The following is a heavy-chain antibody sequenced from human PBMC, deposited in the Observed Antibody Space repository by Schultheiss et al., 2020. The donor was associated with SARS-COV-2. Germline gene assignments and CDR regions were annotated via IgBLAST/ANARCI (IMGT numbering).Heavy chain of an antibody. J-gene: IGHJ6*02. CDR3: ARDRGVSSTSGFYYYYGMDV. Sequence: SETLSLTCTVSGGSISSYYWSWIRQPAGKGLEWIGRIYTSGSTNYNPSLKSRVTMSVDTSKNQFSLKLSSVTAADTAVYYCARDRGVSSTSGFYYYYGMDVWGQGTTVTVSS. CDR2: IYTSGST. D-gene: IGHD2-2*01. V-gene: IGHV4-4*07. CDR1: GGSISSYY.